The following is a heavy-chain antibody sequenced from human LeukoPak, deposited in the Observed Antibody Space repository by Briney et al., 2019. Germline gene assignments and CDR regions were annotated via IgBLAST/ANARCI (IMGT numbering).Heavy chain of an antibody. Sequence: SGTLSLTCAVSGGSISSSNWWSWVRQPPGKGLEWIGEIYHSGSTNYNPSLKSRVTISVDKSRNQFSLKLSSVTAADTAVYYCARGQRDYSNPLDYWGQGTLVTVSS. CDR3: ARGQRDYSNPLDY. CDR1: GGSISSSNW. D-gene: IGHD4-11*01. J-gene: IGHJ4*02. CDR2: IYHSGST. V-gene: IGHV4-4*02.